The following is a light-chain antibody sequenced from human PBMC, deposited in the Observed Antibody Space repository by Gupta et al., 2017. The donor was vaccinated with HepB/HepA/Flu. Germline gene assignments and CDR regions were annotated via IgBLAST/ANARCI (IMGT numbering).Light chain of an antibody. CDR2: DDS. CDR3: QVWDSNNDHVV. Sequence: SYGLTQPPSVSVAPGNTARITCGGDNSGDKSVHWYQQKPGQAPVLVLYDDSDRPSGIPERFSGSNSGNTATVTISRVEVGDEADYYCQVWDSNNDHVVFGGGTKLTVL. CDR1: NSGDKS. J-gene: IGLJ2*01. V-gene: IGLV3-21*03.